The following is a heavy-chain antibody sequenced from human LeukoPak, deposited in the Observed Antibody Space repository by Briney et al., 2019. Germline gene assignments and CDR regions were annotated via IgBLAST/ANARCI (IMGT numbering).Heavy chain of an antibody. Sequence: PGGSLRLSCAASGFTFSLSWMHWVRQAPGKGLEWVSSINYDARSRTYADSVKGRLTISRDNAENTLFLQMNSLRVEDSAIYPCVRGAGPGTPFDWGQGILVTVSS. D-gene: IGHD1-1*01. CDR2: INYDARSR. CDR1: GFTFSLSW. J-gene: IGHJ1*01. CDR3: VRGAGPGTPFD. V-gene: IGHV3-74*01.